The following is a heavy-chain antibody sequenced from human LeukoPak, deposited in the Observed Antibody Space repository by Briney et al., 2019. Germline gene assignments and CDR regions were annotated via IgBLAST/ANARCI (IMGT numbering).Heavy chain of an antibody. D-gene: IGHD2-15*01. CDR1: GFTFSSYG. CDR3: ATIKRYDTRRSASVGVDH. J-gene: IGHJ4*02. CDR2: ISSSGSTI. V-gene: IGHV3-48*04. Sequence: GGSLRLSCAASGFTFSSYGMSWVRQAPGKGLEWVSYISSSGSTIYYADSVKGRFTISRDNAKNSLYLQMNSLRAEDTAVYYCATIKRYDTRRSASVGVDHWGQGTLVTVSS.